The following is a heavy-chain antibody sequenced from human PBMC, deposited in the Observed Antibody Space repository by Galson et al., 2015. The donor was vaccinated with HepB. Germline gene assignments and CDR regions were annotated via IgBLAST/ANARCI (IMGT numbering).Heavy chain of an antibody. D-gene: IGHD3/OR15-3a*01. Sequence: SLRLSCAASGFLFNVEAMYWVRRAPDKGLEFVAATSYDDNTKYYADSVRGRFTISRDNSKNTLYLQMNSLRLGDTGLYYCAKDWGLGVWGQGTTVTVSS. J-gene: IGHJ6*02. CDR2: TSYDDNTK. CDR3: AKDWGLGV. CDR1: GFLFNVEA. V-gene: IGHV3-30*04.